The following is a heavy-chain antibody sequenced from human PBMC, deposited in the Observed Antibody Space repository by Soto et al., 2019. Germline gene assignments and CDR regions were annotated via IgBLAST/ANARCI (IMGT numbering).Heavy chain of an antibody. CDR2: VLPIFGTP. Sequence: QVQLVQSGAEVKKPGSSVKVSCKSSGGTFGSYAISWVRQAPGQGLEWMGGVLPIFGTPHYAQKFHGRVTITADIPTSTAYLELSSLKSADTAVYYCAKIRWTISLQDEDAIWGQGTLVTVSS. V-gene: IGHV1-69*06. J-gene: IGHJ4*02. CDR3: AKIRWTISLQDEDAI. D-gene: IGHD2-15*01. CDR1: GGTFGSYA.